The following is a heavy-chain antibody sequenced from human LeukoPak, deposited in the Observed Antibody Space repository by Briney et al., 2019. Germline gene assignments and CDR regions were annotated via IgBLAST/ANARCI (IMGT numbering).Heavy chain of an antibody. CDR1: GYTLTELS. CDR2: FDPEDGET. D-gene: IGHD2-2*01. Sequence: ASVKVSCKVSGYTLTELSMHWVRQAPGKGLEWMGGFDPEDGETIYAQKFQGRVTMTEDTSTDTAYMELSSLRSEDTAVYYCARDLPLVVPAANDFDYWGQGTLVTVSS. V-gene: IGHV1-24*01. CDR3: ARDLPLVVPAANDFDY. J-gene: IGHJ4*02.